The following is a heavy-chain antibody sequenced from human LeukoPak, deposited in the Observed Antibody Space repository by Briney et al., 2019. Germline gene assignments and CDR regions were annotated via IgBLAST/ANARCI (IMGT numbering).Heavy chain of an antibody. CDR1: GFTFSSYS. Sequence: KPGGSLRLSCAASGFTFSSYSMNRVRQAPGKGLEWVSSISSSSSYIYYADSVKGRFTISRDNSKNTLYLQMNSLRAEDTALYYCAKGPYCSSSSCYTIGSFDFWGQGTLVTVSS. V-gene: IGHV3-21*04. D-gene: IGHD2-2*02. CDR3: AKGPYCSSSSCYTIGSFDF. J-gene: IGHJ4*02. CDR2: ISSSSSYI.